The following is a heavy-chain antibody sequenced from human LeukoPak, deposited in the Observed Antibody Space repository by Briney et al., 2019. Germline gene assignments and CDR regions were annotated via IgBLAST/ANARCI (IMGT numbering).Heavy chain of an antibody. CDR3: ARGRFAGLDY. CDR1: GGSFSGYY. Sequence: SETLSLTCAVYGGSFSGYYWSWIRQPPGKGLEWIGEINHSGSTNYNPSLKSRVTISVDTSKNQFSLKLSSVTAADTAVYYCARGRFAGLDYWGQGTLVTVSS. J-gene: IGHJ4*02. V-gene: IGHV4-34*01. CDR2: INHSGST. D-gene: IGHD3-3*01.